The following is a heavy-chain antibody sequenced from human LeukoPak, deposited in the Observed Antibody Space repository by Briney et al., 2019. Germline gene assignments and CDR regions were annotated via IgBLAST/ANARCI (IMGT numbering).Heavy chain of an antibody. CDR2: IYYSGST. CDR3: VRGSTLRHYQY. CDR1: GGSISSSTYY. D-gene: IGHD3-16*01. V-gene: IGHV4-39*01. Sequence: SETLSLTCTVSGGSISSSTYYWGWIRRPPGKGLEWSGSIYYSGSTYYKPFLKSRVPVPVDTSNNQFSLKLSSVTTADTAVYYCVRGSTLRHYQYWGQGTLVTVSS. J-gene: IGHJ4*02.